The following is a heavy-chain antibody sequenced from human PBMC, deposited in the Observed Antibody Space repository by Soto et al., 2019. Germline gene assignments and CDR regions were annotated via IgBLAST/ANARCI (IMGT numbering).Heavy chain of an antibody. D-gene: IGHD4-4*01. CDR2: IIPLYRTP. Sequence: QVQLVHSGPEVKTPGSSVKVSCKSSGGSFSNFAFNWVRLAPGQGLKWMGAIIPLYRTPNYAPAFQGRATITADEVTFTAYLELRSLRPDDAAVYCCATQSKERPGRFDACDVWGVGTVVSVSS. V-gene: IGHV1-69*01. CDR1: GGSFSNFA. CDR3: ATQSKERPGRFDACDV. J-gene: IGHJ3*01.